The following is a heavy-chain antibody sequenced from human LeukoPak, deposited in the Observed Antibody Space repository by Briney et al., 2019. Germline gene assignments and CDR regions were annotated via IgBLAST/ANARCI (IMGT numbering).Heavy chain of an antibody. CDR2: VNWDDGK. CDR3: ARYLYGDSAFYFDY. J-gene: IGHJ4*02. CDR1: GFSLSTSGMC. V-gene: IGHV2-70*01. D-gene: IGHD4-17*01. Sequence: ESGPTLVNPTQTLTLTCSFSGFSLSTSGMCVSWIRQTRGKALEWLALVNWDDGKYYSTSLKTRLTISKDTSKNQVVLTMTNMDPVDTATYYCARYLYGDSAFYFDYWGQGTLVTVSS.